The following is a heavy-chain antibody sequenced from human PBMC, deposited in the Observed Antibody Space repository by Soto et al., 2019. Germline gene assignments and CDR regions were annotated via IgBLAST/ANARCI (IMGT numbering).Heavy chain of an antibody. CDR3: ARELWFGDSDY. Sequence: PSETLSLTCTVSGGSISSGDYYWSWIRQPPGKGLEWIGYIYYSGSTYYNPSLKSRVTISVDTSKNQFSLKLSSVTAADTAVYYCARELWFGDSDYWGQGTLVTVSS. CDR2: IYYSGST. V-gene: IGHV4-30-4*01. D-gene: IGHD3-10*01. CDR1: GGSISSGDYY. J-gene: IGHJ4*02.